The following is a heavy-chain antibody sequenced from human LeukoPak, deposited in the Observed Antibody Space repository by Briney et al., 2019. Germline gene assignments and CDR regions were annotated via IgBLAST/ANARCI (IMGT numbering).Heavy chain of an antibody. CDR2: ISYDGSNK. V-gene: IGHV3-30*18. D-gene: IGHD3-9*01. J-gene: IGHJ6*02. Sequence: QTGGSLRLSCAASGFTFSSYGMHWVRQAPGKGLEWVAVISYDGSNKYYADSVKGPFTISRDNSKNTLYLQMNSLRAEDTAVYYCAKDPTTSYDILTGFGSSKPPVYYYYGMDVWGQGTRSPSP. CDR1: GFTFSSYG. CDR3: AKDPTTSYDILTGFGSSKPPVYYYYGMDV.